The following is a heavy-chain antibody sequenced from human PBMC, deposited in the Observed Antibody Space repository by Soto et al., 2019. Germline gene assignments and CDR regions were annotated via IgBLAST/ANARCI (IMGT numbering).Heavy chain of an antibody. J-gene: IGHJ5*02. CDR2: IYYSGST. V-gene: IGHV4-39*01. CDR1: GGSISSSSYY. Sequence: PSETLSLTCTVSGGSISSSSYYWGWIRQPPGKGLEWIGSIYYSGSTYYNPSLKSRVTISVDTSKNQFSLKLSSVTAADTAVYYCASGYDYIWGSHPNWFDPWGQGTLVTVSS. D-gene: IGHD3-16*01. CDR3: ASGYDYIWGSHPNWFDP.